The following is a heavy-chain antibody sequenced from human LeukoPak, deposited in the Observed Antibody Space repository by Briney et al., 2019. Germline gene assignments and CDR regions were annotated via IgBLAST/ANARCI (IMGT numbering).Heavy chain of an antibody. CDR3: ARAIRADRRGSWFDL. CDR1: GYPFTSYD. D-gene: IGHD6-6*01. Sequence: ASVKVSCKASGYPFTSYDINWVRQAAGHGLEWMGWMNPNSGNTVYAQKFQGRVTFSRNTSITTAYMELSSLRSEDTAVYYCARAIRADRRGSWFDLWGQGTLVTVSS. V-gene: IGHV1-8*03. J-gene: IGHJ5*02. CDR2: MNPNSGNT.